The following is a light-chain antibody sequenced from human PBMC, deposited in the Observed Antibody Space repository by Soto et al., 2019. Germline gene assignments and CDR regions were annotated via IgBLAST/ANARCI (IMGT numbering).Light chain of an antibody. V-gene: IGKV1-33*01. J-gene: IGKJ3*01. CDR3: QLYDNLPRIFT. Sequence: DIQMTQSPSSLSASVGDRVTITCQASQDISNYLNWYQQKPGKAPKLLIYDASNLETGVPSRFSESGSGTDFTFTISSLQPEDATYYCQLYDNLPRIFTFGPGTKVDIK. CDR1: QDISNY. CDR2: DAS.